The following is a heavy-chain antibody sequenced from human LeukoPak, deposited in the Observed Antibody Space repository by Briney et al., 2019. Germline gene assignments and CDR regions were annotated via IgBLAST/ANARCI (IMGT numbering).Heavy chain of an antibody. CDR2: IWYDGSNK. J-gene: IGHJ4*02. CDR3: ARGKQTYYFDY. D-gene: IGHD1/OR15-1a*01. V-gene: IGHV3-33*01. CDR1: GFTFSSYG. Sequence: PGGSLRLSCAASGFTFSSYGMHWVRQAPGKGLEWVAVIWYDGSNKYYADSMKGRFTISRDNSKNTLYLQMNSLRAEDTAVYYCARGKQTYYFDYWGQGTLVTVSS.